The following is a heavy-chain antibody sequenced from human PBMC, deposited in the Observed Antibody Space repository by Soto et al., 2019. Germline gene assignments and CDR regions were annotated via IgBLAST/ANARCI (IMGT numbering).Heavy chain of an antibody. V-gene: IGHV4-34*01. J-gene: IGHJ5*02. CDR2: INHSGST. D-gene: IGHD6-13*01. Sequence: PSETLSLTCAVYGGSFSVYYWSWIRQPPGKGLEWIGEINHSGSTNYNPSLKSRVTISVDTSKNQFSLKLSSVTAADTAVYYCARGASGVAAAGRGEYNWFDPWGQGTLVTVSS. CDR3: ARGASGVAAAGRGEYNWFDP. CDR1: GGSFSVYY.